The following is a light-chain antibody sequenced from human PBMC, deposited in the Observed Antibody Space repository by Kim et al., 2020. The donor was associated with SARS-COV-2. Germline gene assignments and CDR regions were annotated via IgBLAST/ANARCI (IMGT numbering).Light chain of an antibody. V-gene: IGLV1-44*01. CDR2: NDN. Sequence: QSVLTQPPSTSGTHGQRVTISCSGSSSNIGRNFVNWFQQLPGTAPKVFIYNDNQRPSGVPERFSGSRSGTSASLAISGLQSEDEADYYCATWDVSLDAWVFGGGTQLTVL. CDR3: ATWDVSLDAWV. J-gene: IGLJ3*02. CDR1: SSNIGRNF.